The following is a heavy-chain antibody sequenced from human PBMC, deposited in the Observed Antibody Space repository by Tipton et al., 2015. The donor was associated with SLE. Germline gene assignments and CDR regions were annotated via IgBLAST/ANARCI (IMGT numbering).Heavy chain of an antibody. V-gene: IGHV3-7*01. J-gene: IGHJ3*02. CDR1: RNSFSSYW. CDR2: KNQDGKER. CDR3: ARESHASFDI. Sequence: SLRLSCAASRNSFSSYWMSWVRQAPGKGPEWAANKNQDGKERYYAESVKGRFTIARYKAKNFLFLQMNSLRAEDSAVYYCARESHASFDIWGQGTMVAVSS.